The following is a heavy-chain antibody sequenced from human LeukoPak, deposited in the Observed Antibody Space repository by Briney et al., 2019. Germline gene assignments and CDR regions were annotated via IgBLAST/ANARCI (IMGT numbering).Heavy chain of an antibody. Sequence: ASVKVSCKASGYTFTSYDINWVRQATGQGLEWMGWMNPNSGNTGYAQKFQGRVTITRNTSISTAYMELSSLRSEDTAVYYCAGGSGYSYGYLAYWGQGTLVTVSS. V-gene: IGHV1-8*03. J-gene: IGHJ4*02. CDR2: MNPNSGNT. CDR3: AGGSGYSYGYLAY. D-gene: IGHD5-18*01. CDR1: GYTFTSYD.